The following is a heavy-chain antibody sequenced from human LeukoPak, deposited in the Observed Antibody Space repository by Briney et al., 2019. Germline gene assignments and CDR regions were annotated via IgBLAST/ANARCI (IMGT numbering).Heavy chain of an antibody. V-gene: IGHV3-30*02. CDR2: IRYDGSNK. D-gene: IGHD2-2*01. CDR3: AKEGEADIVVVPAALGY. Sequence: GGSLRLSCAASGFTFTLYGMHWVRQAPGKGLEWVAFIRYDGSNKYYADSVKGRFTISRDNSKNTLYLQMNSLRAEDTAVYYCAKEGEADIVVVPAALGYWGQGTLVTVSS. J-gene: IGHJ4*02. CDR1: GFTFTLYG.